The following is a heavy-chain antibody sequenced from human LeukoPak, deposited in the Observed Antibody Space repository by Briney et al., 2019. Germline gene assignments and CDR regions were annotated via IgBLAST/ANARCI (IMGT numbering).Heavy chain of an antibody. CDR2: ISSSSSTI. V-gene: IGHV3-48*01. CDR3: ARDKSPQWLVFFDY. CDR1: GITFSSYS. D-gene: IGHD6-19*01. J-gene: IGHJ4*02. Sequence: GGSLRLSCAASGITFSSYSMNWVRQAPGKGLEWVSYISSSSSTIYYADSVKGRFTISRDNAKNSLYLQMNSLRAEDTAVYYCARDKSPQWLVFFDYWGQGTLVTVSS.